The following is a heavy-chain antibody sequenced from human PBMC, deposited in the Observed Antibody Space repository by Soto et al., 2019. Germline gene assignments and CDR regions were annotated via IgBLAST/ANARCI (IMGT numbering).Heavy chain of an antibody. Sequence: SETLSLTCTVSGGSVSSGSYYWSWIRQPPGKGLEWIGYIYYSGSTNYNPSLKSRVTVSVDTSKNQFSLKLSSVTAADTAVYYCARKGGNYWGQGTLVTVSS. CDR1: GGSVSSGSYY. V-gene: IGHV4-61*01. CDR3: ARKGGNY. CDR2: IYYSGST. J-gene: IGHJ4*02. D-gene: IGHD1-26*01.